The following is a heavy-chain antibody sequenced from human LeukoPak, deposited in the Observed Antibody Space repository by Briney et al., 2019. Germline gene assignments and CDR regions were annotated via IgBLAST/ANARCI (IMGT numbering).Heavy chain of an antibody. J-gene: IGHJ4*02. D-gene: IGHD3-10*01. V-gene: IGHV3-7*03. Sequence: GGSLRLSCAASGFTFSSYWMSWVRQAPGKGLEWVANIKHDGSEKYHVDSVEGRFTISRDNAKNSLYLQMNSLRAEDTAVYYCARGALLWFGAKMEYYFDYWGQGTPLTVSS. CDR2: IKHDGSEK. CDR3: ARGALLWFGAKMEYYFDY. CDR1: GFTFSSYW.